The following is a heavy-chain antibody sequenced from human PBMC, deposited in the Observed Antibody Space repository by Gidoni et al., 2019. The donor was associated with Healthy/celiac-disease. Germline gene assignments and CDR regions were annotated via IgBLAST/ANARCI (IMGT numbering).Heavy chain of an antibody. V-gene: IGHV4-59*08. CDR1: GGSISSYY. CDR2: IYYSGST. J-gene: IGHJ4*02. CDR3: ARGGYGDPFDY. Sequence: QVQLQESGPGLVKPSETLSLTCTVSGGSISSYYWSWIRQPPGTGLEWIGYIYYSGSTNYNPSLKSRVTISVDTSKNQFSLKLSSVTAADTAVYYCARGGYGDPFDYWGQGTLVTVSS. D-gene: IGHD4-17*01.